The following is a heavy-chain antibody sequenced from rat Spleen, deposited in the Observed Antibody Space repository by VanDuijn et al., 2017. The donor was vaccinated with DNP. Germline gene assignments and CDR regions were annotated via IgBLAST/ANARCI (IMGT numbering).Heavy chain of an antibody. D-gene: IGHD1-3*01. J-gene: IGHJ4*01. CDR2: RSSGGST. CDR3: TRFRTAGSDYYAMDA. Sequence: QVQLRGSGPGLVQPSQTLSLTCTVAGFSLTSYGVSWVRQPPGKGLEWIAARSSGGSTYYNSALKSRLSIDRDTSKSQVFLRMNSLQTEDTAVYFCTRFRTAGSDYYAMDAWGQGTSVTVSS. V-gene: IGHV2S12*01. CDR1: GFSLTSYG.